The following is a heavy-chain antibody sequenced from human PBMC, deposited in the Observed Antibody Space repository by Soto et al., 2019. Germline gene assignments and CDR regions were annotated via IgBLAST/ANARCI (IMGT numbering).Heavy chain of an antibody. CDR3: ASPPGRGAFEI. CDR2: ISHDGSNK. V-gene: IGHV3-30-3*01. CDR1: GFTFTSYA. D-gene: IGHD3-10*01. Sequence: GGSLRLSCAASGFTFTSYAMHWVRQAAGKGLEWVAVISHDGSNKHYAESVKGRFTISRDNSKNTQYLQMNSLRAEDTAVYYYASPPGRGAFEIWGQGTMVTVSS. J-gene: IGHJ3*02.